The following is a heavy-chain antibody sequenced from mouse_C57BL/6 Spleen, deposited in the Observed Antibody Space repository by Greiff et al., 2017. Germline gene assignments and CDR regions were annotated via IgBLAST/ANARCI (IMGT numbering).Heavy chain of an antibody. CDR3: SSGDYYCNRNAMDY. V-gene: IGHV1-50*01. CDR1: GYTFTSYW. CDR2: IDPSDSYT. D-gene: IGHD1-1*01. Sequence: VQLQQPGAELVKPGASVKLSCKASGYTFTSYWMQWVKQRPGQGLEWIGEIDPSDSYTNYNQKFKGKATLTVDTSSSTAYMQLSSLTSEDSAVYYCSSGDYYCNRNAMDYWGQGTSVTVSS. J-gene: IGHJ4*01.